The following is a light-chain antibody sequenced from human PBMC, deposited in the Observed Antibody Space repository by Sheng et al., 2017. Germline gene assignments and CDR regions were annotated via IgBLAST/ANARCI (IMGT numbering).Light chain of an antibody. Sequence: IVLTQSPGTLSLSPGERATLSCRASQSVSGRFLAWYQQKPGQAPRLLIYDASSRATGIPDRFSGSGSGTDFTLTISRLEPEDFAVYYCQQRSNWLFGQGTRLEIK. J-gene: IGKJ5*01. CDR2: DAS. CDR3: QQRSNWL. CDR1: QSVSGRF. V-gene: IGKV3D-20*02.